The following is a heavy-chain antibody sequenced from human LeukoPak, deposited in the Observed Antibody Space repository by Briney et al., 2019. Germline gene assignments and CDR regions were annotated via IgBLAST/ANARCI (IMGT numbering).Heavy chain of an antibody. Sequence: PSETLSLTCTVSGGSISGSSYYWSWIRQPPGKGLEWIGEINHSGSTNYNPSLKSRVTISVDTSKNQFSLKLSSVTAADTAVYYCAREAEMATITWAWFDPWGQGTLVTVSS. D-gene: IGHD5-24*01. CDR1: GGSISGSSYY. CDR2: INHSGST. V-gene: IGHV4-39*07. CDR3: AREAEMATITWAWFDP. J-gene: IGHJ5*02.